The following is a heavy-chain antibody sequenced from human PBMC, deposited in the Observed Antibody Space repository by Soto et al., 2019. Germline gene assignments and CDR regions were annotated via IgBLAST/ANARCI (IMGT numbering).Heavy chain of an antibody. J-gene: IGHJ3*02. V-gene: IGHV3-30*18. CDR2: ISYDGSNK. CDR1: GFTFSSYG. CDR3: AKEGRKNDAFDI. Sequence: GGSLRLTCAASGFTFSSYGMHWVRQAPGKGLEWVAVISYDGSNKYYADSVKGRFTISRDNSKNTLYLQMNSLRAEDTAVYYCAKEGRKNDAFDIWGGVTMVAASS.